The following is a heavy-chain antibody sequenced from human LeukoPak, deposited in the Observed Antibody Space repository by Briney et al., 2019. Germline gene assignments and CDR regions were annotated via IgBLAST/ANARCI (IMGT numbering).Heavy chain of an antibody. J-gene: IGHJ4*02. CDR3: ALGLRYFDWLPHY. CDR2: INHSGST. V-gene: IGHV4-34*01. Sequence: SETLSLTCAVYGGSFSGYYWSWIRQPPGKGLEWIGEINHSGSTNYNPSLKSRVTISVDTSKNQFSLKLSSVTAADTAVYYCALGLRYFDWLPHYWGQGTLVTVSS. D-gene: IGHD3-9*01. CDR1: GGSFSGYY.